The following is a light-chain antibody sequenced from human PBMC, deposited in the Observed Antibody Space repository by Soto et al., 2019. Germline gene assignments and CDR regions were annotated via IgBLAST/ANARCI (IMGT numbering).Light chain of an antibody. V-gene: IGKV1-5*01. J-gene: IGKJ5*01. Sequence: EIHRTRAPSTLSASVGSRAAITGRPRDNTGHWVVWYQQKPGKAPQLLLYDASSLGSGGASRFCGSGSGTDFTLTISSLQPADFATYYCHQFNNYPPLTFGQGTRLEIK. CDR3: HQFNNYPPLT. CDR2: DAS. CDR1: DNTGHW.